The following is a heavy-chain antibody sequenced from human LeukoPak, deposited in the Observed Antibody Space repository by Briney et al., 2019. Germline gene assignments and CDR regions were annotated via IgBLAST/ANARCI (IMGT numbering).Heavy chain of an antibody. CDR2: ISWNSGSI. CDR1: GVTFDDYA. J-gene: IGHJ3*02. Sequence: SGGSLRLSCAASGVTFDDYAMHWVRQAPGKGLEWVSGISWNSGSIGYADSVKGRFTISRDNAKNSLYLQMYSLRVKDRMRIQFWFGFYAFEIWGQGTMVTVPS. CDR3: WFGFYAFEI. D-gene: IGHD5-18*01. V-gene: IGHV3-9*01.